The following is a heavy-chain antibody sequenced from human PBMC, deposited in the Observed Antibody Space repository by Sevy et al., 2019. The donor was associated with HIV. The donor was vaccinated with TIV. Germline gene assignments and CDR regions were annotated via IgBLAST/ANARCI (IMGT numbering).Heavy chain of an antibody. CDR3: ARDLGRSDARLVGFYYYGMDV. D-gene: IGHD3-9*01. CDR1: GFTLSRYA. J-gene: IGHJ6*02. CDR2: ISYEGRNK. V-gene: IGHV3-30*04. Sequence: GGSLRLSCAASGFTLSRYAMHWVRQAPGKGLEWVALISYEGRNKFYADSVKGRFTISKDNSENRLYLQMNSLRPEDEAVYYCARDLGRSDARLVGFYYYGMDVWGQGTTVTVSS.